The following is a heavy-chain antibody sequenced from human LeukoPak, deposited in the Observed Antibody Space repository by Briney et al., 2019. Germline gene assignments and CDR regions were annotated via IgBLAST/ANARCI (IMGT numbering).Heavy chain of an antibody. J-gene: IGHJ4*02. D-gene: IGHD3-10*01. CDR3: ASRDYYGSPWYFDY. CDR2: IKQDGREK. V-gene: IGHV3-7*01. CDR1: GFTFSSFW. Sequence: GGSLRLSCAASGFTFSSFWMSWVRQAPGKGLELVANIKQDGREKYYVDSVKGRFTISRDNAKNSLYLQMNSLRAEDTAVYYCASRDYYGSPWYFDYWGQGTLVTVSS.